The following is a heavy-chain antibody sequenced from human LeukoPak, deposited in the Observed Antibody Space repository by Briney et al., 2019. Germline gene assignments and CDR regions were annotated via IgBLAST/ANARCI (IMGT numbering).Heavy chain of an antibody. CDR2: IYYSGST. CDR3: ARHWTEQWLVPLYFDY. D-gene: IGHD6-19*01. CDR1: GGSISSSSYY. V-gene: IGHV4-39*01. Sequence: PSETLSLTCTVSGGSISSSSYYWGWIRQPPGKGLEWIGSIYYSGSTYYNPSLKSRVTISVDTSKNQFSLKLSSVTAADTAVYYCARHWTEQWLVPLYFDYWGQGTLVTVSS. J-gene: IGHJ4*02.